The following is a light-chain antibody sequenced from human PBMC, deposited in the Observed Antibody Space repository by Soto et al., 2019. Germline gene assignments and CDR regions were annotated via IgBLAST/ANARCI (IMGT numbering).Light chain of an antibody. Sequence: QSALTQPASVSGSPGQSITISCTGTSSDVGGYNYVSWYQQHPGKAPKLMIYDVRDRPSGVSTRVSGSKSGNTASLTISGIQAEDEAEYYCISYTSSSTPVVFGGGTKVTVL. J-gene: IGLJ2*01. CDR1: SSDVGGYNY. CDR3: ISYTSSSTPVV. V-gene: IGLV2-14*01. CDR2: DVR.